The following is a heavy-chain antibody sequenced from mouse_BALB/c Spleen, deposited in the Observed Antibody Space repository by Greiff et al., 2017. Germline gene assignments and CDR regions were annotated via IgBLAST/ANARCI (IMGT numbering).Heavy chain of an antibody. CDR1: GYTFTSSW. D-gene: IGHD1-1*01. V-gene: IGHV1S130*01. Sequence: QVQLQQPGSVLVRPGASVKLSCKASGYTFTSSWMHWVKQRPGQCLEWIGEIHPNSGNTNYNKKFKGKATLTVDTSSSTAYVDLSSLTSEDSAVYNCAKYDYGSSDWYFDVWGAGTTVTVSS. CDR3: AKYDYGSSDWYFDV. CDR2: IHPNSGNT. J-gene: IGHJ1*01.